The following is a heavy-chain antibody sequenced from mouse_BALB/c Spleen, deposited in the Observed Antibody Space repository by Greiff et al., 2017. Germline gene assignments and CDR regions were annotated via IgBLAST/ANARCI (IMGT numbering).Heavy chain of an antibody. J-gene: IGHJ4*01. CDR3: AREGYDGSDYYAMDY. V-gene: IGHV3-2*02. Sequence: DVQLQESGPGLVKPSQSLSLTCTVTGYSITSDYAWNWIRQFPGNKLEWMGYISYSGSTSYNPSLKSRISITRDTSKNQFFLQLNSVTTEDTATYYCAREGYDGSDYYAMDYWGQGTSVTVSS. CDR2: ISYSGST. D-gene: IGHD2-3*01. CDR1: GYSITSDYA.